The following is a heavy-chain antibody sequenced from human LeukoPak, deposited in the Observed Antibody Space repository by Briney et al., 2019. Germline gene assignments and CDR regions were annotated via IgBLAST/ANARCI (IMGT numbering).Heavy chain of an antibody. CDR3: ATPPWTSHPPYGTDV. V-gene: IGHV3-21*01. D-gene: IGHD3/OR15-3a*01. Sequence: RGSLRLSCAVSGLKFNDAWMNWVRQAPGKGLEWVSSISSSSSYIYYADSVKGRFTISRDNAKNSLYLQMNSLRAEDTAVYYCATPPWTSHPPYGTDVWGQGTTVTVSS. CDR1: GLKFNDAW. J-gene: IGHJ6*02. CDR2: ISSSSSYI.